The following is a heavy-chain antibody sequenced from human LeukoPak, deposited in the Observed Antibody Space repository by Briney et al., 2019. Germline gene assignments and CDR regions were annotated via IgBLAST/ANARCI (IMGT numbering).Heavy chain of an antibody. V-gene: IGHV4-39*06. CDR1: GGSISSSSYY. CDR3: ARDDCSSGSCYSHNFDY. CDR2: IYYSRST. D-gene: IGHD2-15*01. J-gene: IGHJ4*02. Sequence: SETLSLTCTVSGGSISSSSYYWGWLRQPPGKGLEWIGSIYYSRSTYYNPSLKSLTTISVDTSKNQFALKLSSVTAADTAVYYCARDDCSSGSCYSHNFDYWGQGTLVPVSS.